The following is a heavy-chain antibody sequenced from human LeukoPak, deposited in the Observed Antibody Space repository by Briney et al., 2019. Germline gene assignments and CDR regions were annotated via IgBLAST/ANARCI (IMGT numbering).Heavy chain of an antibody. V-gene: IGHV3-66*01. CDR1: GFTVSSNY. Sequence: GGSLTLSCAASGFTVSSNYMSWVRQAPGKGLEWVSVIYSGGSTYYADSVKGRFTISRDNSKNTLYLQMNSLRAEDTAVYYCARGNSSGYYLYFDYWGQGTLVTVSS. CDR2: IYSGGST. D-gene: IGHD3-22*01. CDR3: ARGNSSGYYLYFDY. J-gene: IGHJ4*02.